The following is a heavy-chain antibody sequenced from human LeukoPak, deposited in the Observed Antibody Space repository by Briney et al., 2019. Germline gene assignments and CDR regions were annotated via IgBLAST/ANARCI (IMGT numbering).Heavy chain of an antibody. J-gene: IGHJ4*02. Sequence: GASVKVSFKASGYTFTGYYMHWVRQAPGQGLEWMGWSNPKSGGTNYAQKFQGRVSMTRDTSISTAYMELSRLRSDDTAVYYCATQSRGTVDYWGQGTLVTVSS. V-gene: IGHV1-2*02. CDR2: SNPKSGGT. D-gene: IGHD3-16*01. CDR3: ATQSRGTVDY. CDR1: GYTFTGYY.